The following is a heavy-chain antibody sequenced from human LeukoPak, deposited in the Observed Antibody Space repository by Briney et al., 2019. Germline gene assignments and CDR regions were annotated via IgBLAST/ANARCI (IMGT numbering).Heavy chain of an antibody. D-gene: IGHD3-22*01. J-gene: IGHJ4*02. CDR3: ARDTRRVDSSGYYYTLTDY. CDR2: IYTSGST. CDR1: GGSISSYY. V-gene: IGHV4-4*08. Sequence: PSETLSLTCTVSGGSISSYYWSWIRQPPGKGLEWIGRIYTSGSTNYNPSLKSRVTISVDTSKNQFSLKLSSVTAADTAVYYCARDTRRVDSSGYYYTLTDYWGQGTLVTVSS.